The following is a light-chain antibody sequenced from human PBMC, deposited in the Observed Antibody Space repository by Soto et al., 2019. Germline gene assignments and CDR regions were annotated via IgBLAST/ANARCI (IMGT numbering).Light chain of an antibody. CDR2: WAS. CDR3: QQYYDTPLT. J-gene: IGKJ4*01. CDR1: QTLLFSSNNKNF. Sequence: DIVMTQSPDSLAVSLGERATINCKSSQTLLFSSNNKNFLAWYQQKPGHRPKLLIYWASTRESGVPGRFSGSGSGTDFTLTISSLQAEDVAVYYCQQYYDTPLTFGGGTKVEIK. V-gene: IGKV4-1*01.